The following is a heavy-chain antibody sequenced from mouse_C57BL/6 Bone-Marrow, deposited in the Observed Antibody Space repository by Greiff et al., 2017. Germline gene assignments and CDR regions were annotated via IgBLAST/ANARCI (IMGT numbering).Heavy chain of an antibody. CDR1: GYTFTDYN. CDR3: ARQEFLTYSNLFDY. J-gene: IGHJ2*01. Sequence: EVQLQQSGPELVKPGASVKMSCKASGYTFTDYNMHWVKQSHGKSLEWIGYINPNNGGTSYNQKFKGKATLTVNKSSSTAYMALRSLTSEDSAVYYCARQEFLTYSNLFDYWGQGTTLTVTS. D-gene: IGHD2-5*01. CDR2: INPNNGGT. V-gene: IGHV1-22*01.